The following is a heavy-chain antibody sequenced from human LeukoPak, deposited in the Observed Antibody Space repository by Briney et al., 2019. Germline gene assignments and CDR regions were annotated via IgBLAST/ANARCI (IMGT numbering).Heavy chain of an antibody. V-gene: IGHV3-30*02. Sequence: PGGSLSLSCAASGFRFSSYGMNWVRQAPGNGLEWVSFIQNDGTKKCYADFVKGRFTISRENSVNTLYLQMDSLRPEDTAVYYCAKDAATHGWFDPWGQGTLVTVSS. CDR2: IQNDGTKK. CDR1: GFRFSSYG. J-gene: IGHJ5*02. CDR3: AKDAATHGWFDP. D-gene: IGHD6-25*01.